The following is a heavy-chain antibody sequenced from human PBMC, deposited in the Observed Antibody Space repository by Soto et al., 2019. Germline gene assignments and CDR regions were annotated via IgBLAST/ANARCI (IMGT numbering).Heavy chain of an antibody. D-gene: IGHD3-9*01. J-gene: IGHJ4*02. CDR2: IGSSSSYT. CDR1: GVTFCDYY. CDR3: ASELRYFDWPLPSSDY. V-gene: IGHV3-11*05. Sequence: PGGSLRLSCAASGVTFCDYYMSWIRQAPGKGLEWVSYIGSSSSYTNYADSVKGRFTISRDNAKNSLYLQMNSLRAEDTAVYYCASELRYFDWPLPSSDYWGQGTLVTVSS.